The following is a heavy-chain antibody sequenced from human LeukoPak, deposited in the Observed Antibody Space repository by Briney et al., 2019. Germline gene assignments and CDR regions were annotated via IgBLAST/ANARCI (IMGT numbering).Heavy chain of an antibody. CDR2: IYYSGST. J-gene: IGHJ5*02. D-gene: IGHD6-19*01. V-gene: IGHV4-59*08. CDR3: ARGRYSSGP. Sequence: PSETLSLTCTVSGGSISTYYWSWIRQPPGKGLEWIGNIYYSGSTNYNPSLKSRVTISVDTSKIQFSLKLSSVTAAGTAVYYCARGRYSSGPWGQGTLVTVSS. CDR1: GGSISTYY.